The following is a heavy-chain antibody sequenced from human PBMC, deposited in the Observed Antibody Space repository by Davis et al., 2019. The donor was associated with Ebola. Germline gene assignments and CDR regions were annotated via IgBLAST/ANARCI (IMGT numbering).Heavy chain of an antibody. CDR3: ARGPGTYCSGGSCYYYYGMDV. Sequence: AASVKVSCKASGGTFSSYAISWVRQAPGQGLEWMGIINPSGGSTSYAQKFQGRVTMTRDTSTSTVYMELSRLRSDDTAVYYCARGPGTYCSGGSCYYYYGMDVWGQGTTVTVSS. CDR2: INPSGGST. D-gene: IGHD2-15*01. CDR1: GGTFSSYA. V-gene: IGHV1-46*01. J-gene: IGHJ6*02.